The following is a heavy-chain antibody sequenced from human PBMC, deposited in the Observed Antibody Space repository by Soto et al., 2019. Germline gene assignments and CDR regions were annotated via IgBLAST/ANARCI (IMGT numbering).Heavy chain of an antibody. D-gene: IGHD6-13*01. CDR1: GFTFSNYA. Sequence: GGSLRLSCEASGFTFSNYAMSWGRQAPGKGLEWVSVISCSGATTYYAYSVKGRFTISRDNSKKTLYVQMSSLRAEETAMYYCAKVRESAEIGHFDXWGLGTLVTVSX. CDR2: ISCSGATT. J-gene: IGHJ5*02. V-gene: IGHV3-23*01. CDR3: AKVRESAEIGHFDX.